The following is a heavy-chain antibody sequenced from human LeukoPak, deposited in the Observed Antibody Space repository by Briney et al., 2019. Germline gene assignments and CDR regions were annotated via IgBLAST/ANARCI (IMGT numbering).Heavy chain of an antibody. J-gene: IGHJ4*02. Sequence: PGRSLRLSCAASGFTFSSYAMHWVRQAPGKGLEWVAVISYDGSNKYYADSVKGRFTISRDNSKNTLYLQMNSLRAEDTAVYYCAREGMVVPAATFAYWGQGTLVTVSS. V-gene: IGHV3-30*04. CDR2: ISYDGSNK. D-gene: IGHD2-2*01. CDR3: AREGMVVPAATFAY. CDR1: GFTFSSYA.